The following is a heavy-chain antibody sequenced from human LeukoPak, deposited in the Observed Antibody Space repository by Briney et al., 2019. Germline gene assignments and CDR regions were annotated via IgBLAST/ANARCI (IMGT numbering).Heavy chain of an antibody. CDR3: TVWGSYRYLFDY. Sequence: ASVKVSCKASGGTFISYAISWVRQAPGQGLEWMGGIIPIFGTANYAQKFQGRVTITADESTSTAYMELSSLRSEDTAVYYCTVWGSYRYLFDYWGQGTLVTVSS. V-gene: IGHV1-69*13. CDR1: GGTFISYA. D-gene: IGHD3-16*02. J-gene: IGHJ4*02. CDR2: IIPIFGTA.